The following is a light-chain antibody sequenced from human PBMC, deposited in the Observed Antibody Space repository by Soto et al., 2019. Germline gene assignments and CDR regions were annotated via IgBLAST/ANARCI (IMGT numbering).Light chain of an antibody. CDR3: MHFRGDLT. CDR2: KVS. J-gene: IGKJ3*01. CDR1: QDLIHSNGNTY. V-gene: IGKV2-30*02. Sequence: VVLTQSPLSLPVTLGQPASISCRSSQDLIHSNGNTYLSWFHQRPGQSPRRLIYKVSERDSGVPDRFSCRGSGTEFTLKISRVEADDGGLYFCMHFRGDLTFGPGTKVDIK.